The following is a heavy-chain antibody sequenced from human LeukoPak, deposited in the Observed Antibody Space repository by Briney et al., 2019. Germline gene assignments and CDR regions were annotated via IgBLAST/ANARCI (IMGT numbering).Heavy chain of an antibody. CDR1: GFTFSSYT. D-gene: IGHD6-13*01. Sequence: PGGSLRLSCAASGFTFSSYTMSWVRQAPGKGLEWVSAISHTSEYTYHADSVKGRFTISRDNSKNTLYLQMNSLRAEDTAMYYCARRGAGIDYWGQGTLVTVSS. J-gene: IGHJ4*02. CDR2: ISHTSEYT. V-gene: IGHV3-23*01. CDR3: ARRGAGIDY.